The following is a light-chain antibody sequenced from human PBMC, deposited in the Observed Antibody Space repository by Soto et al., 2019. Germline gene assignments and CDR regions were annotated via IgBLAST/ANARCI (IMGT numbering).Light chain of an antibody. CDR1: QNVRGC. V-gene: IGKV3-11*01. CDR3: QQNLGVHT. Sequence: EILLTQSPVTLSLSPGERATLSCRASQNVRGCLAWYQQKPGQAPRLLIYDASNRATGIPARFSGSGSGTDFTLTISSLEPEDSAVYYCQQNLGVHTFGQGTKVE. J-gene: IGKJ1*01. CDR2: DAS.